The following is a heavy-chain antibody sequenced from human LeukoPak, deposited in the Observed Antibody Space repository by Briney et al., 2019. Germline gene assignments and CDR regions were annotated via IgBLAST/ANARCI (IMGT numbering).Heavy chain of an antibody. CDR2: IRSQAYSGTT. CDR1: GFTFSSSE. V-gene: IGHV3-49*04. J-gene: IGHJ4*02. CDR3: TRDIVSISQPYYFDY. D-gene: IGHD2-2*01. Sequence: GGSLRLSCAVSGFTFSSSEMNWVRQAPGRGLEWVGFIRSQAYSGTTEYATSVKDRFTISRDDSKSIAYLQMNSLKTEDTAVYYCTRDIVSISQPYYFDYWGQGTLVTVSS.